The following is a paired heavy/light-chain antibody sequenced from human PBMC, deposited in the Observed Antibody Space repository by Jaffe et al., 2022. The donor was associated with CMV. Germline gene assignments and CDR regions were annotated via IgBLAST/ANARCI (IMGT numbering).Heavy chain of an antibody. CDR2: IYYSGST. CDR3: ARHWVVVVPAAIGLNWFDP. V-gene: IGHV4-39*01. D-gene: IGHD2-2*02. J-gene: IGHJ5*02. CDR1: GGSISSSSYY. Sequence: QLQLQESGPGLVKPSETLSLTCTVSGGSISSSSYYWGWIRQPPGKGLEWIGSIYYSGSTYYNPSLKSRVTISVDTSKNQFSLKLSSVTAADTAVYYCARHWVVVVPAAIGLNWFDPWGQGTLVTVSS.
Light chain of an antibody. V-gene: IGLV1-51*02. Sequence: QSVLTQPPSVSAAPGQKVTISCSGSSSNIGNNYVSWYQQLPGTAPKLLIYENNKRPSGIPDRFSGSKSGTSATLGITGLQTGDEADYYCGTWDSSLRGVFGGGTKLTVL. J-gene: IGLJ2*01. CDR1: SSNIGNNY. CDR3: GTWDSSLRGV. CDR2: ENN.